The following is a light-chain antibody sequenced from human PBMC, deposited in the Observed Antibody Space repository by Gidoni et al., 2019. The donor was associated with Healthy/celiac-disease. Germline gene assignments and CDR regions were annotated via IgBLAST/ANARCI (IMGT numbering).Light chain of an antibody. Sequence: EIVLTQSPATLSLSPGERATLSCRASQSVSSYLAWYQQKPGQAPRLLIYDASNRATGITARFSCSGSGTDFTLTIRSLEPEDFAVYSCQQRSNWPPTFGQGTRLEIK. CDR3: QQRSNWPPT. J-gene: IGKJ5*01. V-gene: IGKV3-11*01. CDR1: QSVSSY. CDR2: DAS.